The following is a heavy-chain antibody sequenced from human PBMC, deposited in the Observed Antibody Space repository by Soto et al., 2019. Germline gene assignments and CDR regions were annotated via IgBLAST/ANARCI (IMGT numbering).Heavy chain of an antibody. CDR3: ATVNDGAAAAHNWFDP. CDR2: IYYSGST. D-gene: IGHD6-13*01. V-gene: IGHV4-59*01. Sequence: SETLSLTCTVSGGSISSYYWSWIRQPPGKGLDWIGYIYYSGSTNYNPSLKRRVTISVDTSKNQFSLKLSSVTAAATAVYSCATVNDGAAAAHNWFDPWGQGTLVTVSS. CDR1: GGSISSYY. J-gene: IGHJ5*02.